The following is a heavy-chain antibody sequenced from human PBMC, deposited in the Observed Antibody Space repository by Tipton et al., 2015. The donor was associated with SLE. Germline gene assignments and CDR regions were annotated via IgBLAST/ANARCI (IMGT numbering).Heavy chain of an antibody. CDR2: IYYSGSA. J-gene: IGHJ4*02. V-gene: IGHV4-31*03. CDR3: ARAPFDFWRNYIDY. D-gene: IGHD3-3*01. Sequence: TLSLTCTVSDGSIINGAFYSSWVRQHPGKGLEWIGYIYYSGSAYYNPSLESRLTISLDTSNSQFSLRLNSVTAADTAVYYCARAPFDFWRNYIDYWGQGILVTVSS. CDR1: DGSIINGAFY.